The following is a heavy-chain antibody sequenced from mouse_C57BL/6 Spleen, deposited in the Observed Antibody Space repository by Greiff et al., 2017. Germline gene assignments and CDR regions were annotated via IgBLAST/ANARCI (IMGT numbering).Heavy chain of an antibody. CDR3: ARLEGYYYYFDD. CDR1: GYTFTSYW. J-gene: IGHJ2*01. D-gene: IGHD2-3*01. V-gene: IGHV1-64*01. Sequence: VQLQQPGAELVKPGASVKLSCKASGYTFTSYWMHWMKQRPGQGLEWIGIIHPKGGSTNYNEKFKSKATLTVDKSSSTAYMQLSSLTSEDSAVYYCARLEGYYYYFDDWGQGTTLTVSS. CDR2: IHPKGGST.